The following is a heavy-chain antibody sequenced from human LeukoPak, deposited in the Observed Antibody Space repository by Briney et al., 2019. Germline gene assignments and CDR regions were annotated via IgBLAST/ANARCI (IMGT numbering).Heavy chain of an antibody. Sequence: GGSLRLSCAASGFTFSSHWMSWVRQAPRKGLEWVSSISSSSSYIYYADSVKGRFTISRDNAKNSLYLQMNSLRAEDTAVYYCARPHAFDIWGQGTMVTVSS. CDR3: ARPHAFDI. CDR2: ISSSSSYI. J-gene: IGHJ3*02. CDR1: GFTFSSHW. V-gene: IGHV3-21*01.